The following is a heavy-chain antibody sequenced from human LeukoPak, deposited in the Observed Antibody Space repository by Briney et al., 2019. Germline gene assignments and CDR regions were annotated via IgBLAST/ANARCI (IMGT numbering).Heavy chain of an antibody. D-gene: IGHD4-11*01. J-gene: IGHJ4*02. CDR2: ISSSSSYT. CDR1: GFTFSSYS. CDR3: ARDLGLQSLDY. Sequence: GGSLRLSCAASGFTFSSYSMNWVRQAPGKGLEWVSSISSSSSYTYYADSVKGRFTISRDNAKNSLYLQMNSLRAEDTAVYYCARDLGLQSLDYWGQGTLVTVSS. V-gene: IGHV3-21*01.